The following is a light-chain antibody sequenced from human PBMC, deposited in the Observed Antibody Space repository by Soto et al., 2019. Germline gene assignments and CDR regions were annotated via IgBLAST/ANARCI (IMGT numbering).Light chain of an antibody. CDR1: QSIGRF. V-gene: IGKV1-5*01. J-gene: IGKJ1*01. CDR2: DAS. Sequence: DIQMTQSPSTLSASVGDRVTITCRASQSIGRFLAWYQHQPGKAPKLLIYDASTLESGVPSRFSGTGSGTEFTFSITCLQPEDFGTYYCQQCYMGWTFGQGTKVDIK. CDR3: QQCYMGWT.